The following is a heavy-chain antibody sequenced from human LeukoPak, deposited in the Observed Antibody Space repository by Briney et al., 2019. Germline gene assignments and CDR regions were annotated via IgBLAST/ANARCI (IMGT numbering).Heavy chain of an antibody. J-gene: IGHJ4*03. D-gene: IGHD4-11*01. V-gene: IGHV1-24*01. CDR1: GYTLTELS. CDR3: GTGGIDFSGSYFGY. Sequence: ASVKVSCKVSGYTLTELSMHWVRQAPGKGLEWMGGFDPEDGETIYAQKFQGRVTMTEDTSTDTAYMELSSLRSEDTAVYYCGTGGIDFSGSYFGYWGQGTLVTVSS. CDR2: FDPEDGET.